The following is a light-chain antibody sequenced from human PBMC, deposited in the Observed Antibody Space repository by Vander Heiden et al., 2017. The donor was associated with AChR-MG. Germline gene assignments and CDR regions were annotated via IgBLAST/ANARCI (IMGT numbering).Light chain of an antibody. V-gene: IGKV1-5*01. CDR3: QQDNSYAGT. J-gene: IGKJ1*01. CDR1: QSISSW. Sequence: DIQMTQSPSTLSASVGDRVTITCRASQSISSWLAWFQQKPGKAPKLLIYDAFSLESGVPSRFSGSGSGTEFTLTISSLQPDDFATYYCQQDNSYAGTFGQGTKVEIK. CDR2: DAF.